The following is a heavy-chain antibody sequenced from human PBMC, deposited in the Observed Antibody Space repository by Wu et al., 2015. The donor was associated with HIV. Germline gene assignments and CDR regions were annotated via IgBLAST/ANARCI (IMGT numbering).Heavy chain of an antibody. CDR3: ARDSQIVGATPRGLYFDY. V-gene: IGHV1-69*12. Sequence: QVQLVQSGAEVKKPGSSVKVSCKASGGTFSSYAISWVRQAPGQGLEWMGGIIPIFGTANYAQKFQGRVTITADESTSTAYMELSSLRSEDTAVYYCARDSQIVGATPRGLYFDYWGQGTLVHRLL. D-gene: IGHD1-26*01. CDR2: IIPIFGTA. J-gene: IGHJ4*02. CDR1: GGTFSSYA.